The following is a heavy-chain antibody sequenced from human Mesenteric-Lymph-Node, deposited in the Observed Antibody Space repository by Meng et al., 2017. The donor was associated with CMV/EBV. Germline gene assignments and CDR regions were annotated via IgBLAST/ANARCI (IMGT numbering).Heavy chain of an antibody. J-gene: IGHJ4*02. CDR1: QFTFSTYS. CDR3: ARGFWDIVIIPASISIWDY. CDR2: ISISSSTI. D-gene: IGHD2-2*02. V-gene: IGHV3-48*04. Sequence: GESLKISCAASQFTFSTYSMNWVRQAPGKGLEWVSYISISSSTIYYADSVKGRFTISRDNAKNSLYLQMNSLRAEDTAVYYCARGFWDIVIIPASISIWDYWGQGTLVTVSS.